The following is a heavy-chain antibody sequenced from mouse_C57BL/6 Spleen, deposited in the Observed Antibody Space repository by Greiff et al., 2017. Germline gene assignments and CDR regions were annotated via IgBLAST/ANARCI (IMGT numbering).Heavy chain of an antibody. CDR3: ARHEDYGSSYVGGYAMDY. CDR1: GFTFSSYG. V-gene: IGHV5-6*01. D-gene: IGHD1-1*01. Sequence: EVQRVESGGDLVKPGGSLKLSCAASGFTFSSYGMSWVRQTPDKRLEWVATISSGGSYTYYPDSVKGRFTISRDNAKNTLYLQMSSLKSEDTAMYYCARHEDYGSSYVGGYAMDYWGQGTSVTVSS. CDR2: ISSGGSYT. J-gene: IGHJ4*01.